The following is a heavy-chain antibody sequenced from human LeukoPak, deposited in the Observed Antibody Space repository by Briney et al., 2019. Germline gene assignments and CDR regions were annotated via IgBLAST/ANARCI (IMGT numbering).Heavy chain of an antibody. D-gene: IGHD4-11*01. CDR2: ISSSSSYI. Sequence: GGSLRLSCAASGFTFSSYSMNWVRQAPGKGLEWVSSISSSSSYIYYADSVKGRFTISRDNAKNSLYLQMNSLRAEDTAVYYCAVTGAHSNYVGRLPEDFDYWGQGTLVTVSS. CDR1: GFTFSSYS. CDR3: AVTGAHSNYVGRLPEDFDY. V-gene: IGHV3-21*01. J-gene: IGHJ4*02.